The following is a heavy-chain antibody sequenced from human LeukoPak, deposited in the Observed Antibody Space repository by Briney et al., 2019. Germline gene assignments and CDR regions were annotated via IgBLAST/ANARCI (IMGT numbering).Heavy chain of an antibody. CDR2: IYTSGST. V-gene: IGHV4-61*02. CDR1: GGSISSGSYY. J-gene: IGHJ3*02. D-gene: IGHD3-22*01. CDR3: ARGYYDSSGYYYRDDAFDI. Sequence: PSQTLSLTCTVSGGSISSGSYYWSWIRQPAGKGLEWIGRIYTSGSTNYNPSLKSRVTISVDTSKNQFSLKLSSVTAADTAVYYCARGYYDSSGYYYRDDAFDIWGQGTMVTVSS.